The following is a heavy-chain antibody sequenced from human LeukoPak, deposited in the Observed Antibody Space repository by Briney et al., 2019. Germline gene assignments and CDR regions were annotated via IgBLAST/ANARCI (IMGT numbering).Heavy chain of an antibody. CDR3: AKVGIAAY. V-gene: IGHV3-33*06. Sequence: GGCLRLSCAASGFTFSSYGMHWVRQARGKGLEWVAVIWYDGSNKYYADSVKGRFTISRDNSKNTLYLQMNSLRAEDTAVYNCAKVGIAAYLGQGTLVNVPS. CDR1: GFTFSSYG. CDR2: IWYDGSNK. D-gene: IGHD2-15*01. J-gene: IGHJ4*02.